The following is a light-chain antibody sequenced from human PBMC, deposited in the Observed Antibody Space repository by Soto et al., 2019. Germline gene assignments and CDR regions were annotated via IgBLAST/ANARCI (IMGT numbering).Light chain of an antibody. CDR2: DVS. CDR1: SSDVGAFNY. Sequence: QSVLTQPASVSGSPGQAITISCSGTSSDVGAFNYVSWYQQHPGKAPKLMIYDVSNRPSGVSNRFSGSKSGNTASLTISGLRAEDEADYYCNSYTSNNTYAFGTGTKVTVL. V-gene: IGLV2-14*03. J-gene: IGLJ1*01. CDR3: NSYTSNNTYA.